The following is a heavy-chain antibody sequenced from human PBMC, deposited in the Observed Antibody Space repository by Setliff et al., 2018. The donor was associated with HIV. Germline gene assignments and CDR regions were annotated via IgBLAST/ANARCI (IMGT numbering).Heavy chain of an antibody. CDR3: ARVVATTRDAFDI. Sequence: SETLSLTCAVYGGSFSGYYWSWIRQPPGKGLEWIGEINHSGGTNYNPSLKSRVTISVDTSKNQFSLKLSSVTAADTAVYYCARVVATTRDAFDIWGQGTMVTVSS. CDR2: INHSGGT. V-gene: IGHV4-34*01. D-gene: IGHD5-12*01. CDR1: GGSFSGYY. J-gene: IGHJ3*02.